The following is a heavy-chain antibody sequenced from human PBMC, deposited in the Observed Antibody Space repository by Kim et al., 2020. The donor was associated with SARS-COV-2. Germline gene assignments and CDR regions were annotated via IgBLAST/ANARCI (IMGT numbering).Heavy chain of an antibody. V-gene: IGHV4-30-4*01. CDR1: GGSISSGDYY. J-gene: IGHJ3*02. CDR3: ARGGINDFWSGYNDAFDI. Sequence: SETLSLTCTVSGGSISSGDYYWSWIRQPPGKGLEWIGYIYYSGSTYYNPSLKSRVTISVDTSKNQFSLKLSSVTAADTAVYYCARGGINDFWSGYNDAFDIWGQGKMVNVSS. D-gene: IGHD3-3*01. CDR2: IYYSGST.